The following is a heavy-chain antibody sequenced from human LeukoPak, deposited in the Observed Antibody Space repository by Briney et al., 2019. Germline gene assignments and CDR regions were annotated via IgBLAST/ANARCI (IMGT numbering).Heavy chain of an antibody. J-gene: IGHJ4*02. V-gene: IGHV1-2*02. D-gene: IGHD2-2*01. CDR3: VRHGVPAPEEFDY. CDR1: GYTFTAYY. Sequence: GASVKVSCKASGYTFTAYYMHWVRQAPGQGLEWMGWIADSGATNYAQKFQGRVTMTRDTSISTAYMELSRLRSDDTAVYYCVRHGVPAPEEFDYWGQGTLVTVSS. CDR2: IADSGAT.